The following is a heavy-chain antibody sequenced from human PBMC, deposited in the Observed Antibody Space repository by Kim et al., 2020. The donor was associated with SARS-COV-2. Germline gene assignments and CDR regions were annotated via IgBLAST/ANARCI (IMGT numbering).Heavy chain of an antibody. CDR2: IIPIFGTA. J-gene: IGHJ3*02. CDR3: ARQVGATGVAFDI. CDR1: GGTFSSYA. D-gene: IGHD1-26*01. V-gene: IGHV1-69*13. Sequence: SVKVSCKASGGTFSSYAISWERQAPGQGLEWMGGIIPIFGTANYAQKFQGRVTITADESTSTAYMELSSLRSEDTAVYYCARQVGATGVAFDIWGQGTMVTVSS.